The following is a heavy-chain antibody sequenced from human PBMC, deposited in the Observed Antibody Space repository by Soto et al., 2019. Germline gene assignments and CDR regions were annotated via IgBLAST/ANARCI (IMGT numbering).Heavy chain of an antibody. J-gene: IGHJ4*02. D-gene: IGHD2-2*01. Sequence: GGSLRLSCAASGFTFSSYAMHWVRQAPGKGLEWVAVISYDGSNKYYADSVKGRFTISRDNSKNTLYLQMNSLRAEDTAVYYCARVSTSHSNTSDYWGQGTLVTVSS. CDR3: ARVSTSHSNTSDY. CDR1: GFTFSSYA. CDR2: ISYDGSNK. V-gene: IGHV3-30-3*01.